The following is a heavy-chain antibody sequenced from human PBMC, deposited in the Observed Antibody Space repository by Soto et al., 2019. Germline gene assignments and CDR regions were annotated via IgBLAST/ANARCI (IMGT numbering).Heavy chain of an antibody. CDR2: IYYSGST. Sequence: PSETLSLTCTVSGGSISSSSYYWGWIRQPPGKGLEWIGSIYYSGSTYYNPSLKSRVTISVDTSKNQFSLKLSSVTAADSAVYYCASEKYYYGSGSYYNGYYYYYGMDFWGQGTTVTVSS. CDR1: GGSISSSSYY. CDR3: ASEKYYYGSGSYYNGYYYYYGMDF. D-gene: IGHD3-10*01. J-gene: IGHJ6*02. V-gene: IGHV4-39*01.